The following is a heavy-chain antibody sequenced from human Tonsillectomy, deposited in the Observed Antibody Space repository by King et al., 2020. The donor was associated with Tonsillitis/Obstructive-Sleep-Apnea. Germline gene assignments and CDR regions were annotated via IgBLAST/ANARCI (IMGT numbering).Heavy chain of an antibody. CDR2: IYYTGTT. V-gene: IGHV4-39*01. CDR1: GASVSSRDYY. D-gene: IGHD3-22*01. J-gene: IGHJ6*03. CDR3: ARQTDLIGAYYYFMDV. Sequence: LQLQESGPGLVKPSETLSLTCTVSGASVSSRDYYWGWIRQPPGKGLEWIGSIYYTGTTYYNPSLKSRVTISVDTSKNQFSLRLNSVTAADTADYYCARQTDLIGAYYYFMDVWGKGTTVTVSS.